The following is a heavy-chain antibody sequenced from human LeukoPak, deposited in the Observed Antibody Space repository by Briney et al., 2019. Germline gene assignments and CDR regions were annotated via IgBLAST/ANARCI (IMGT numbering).Heavy chain of an antibody. CDR1: GFTFSKAW. Sequence: GGSLRLSCAASGFTFSKAWMSWVRQAPGKGLEWGGRIKSKTDGGTTDYAAPVKVRFTISRDDSKNTLYLQMNSLKTEATAVYYFTTDSGDVHYWGPGTLVTVSS. CDR3: TTDSGDVHY. CDR2: IKSKTDGGTT. J-gene: IGHJ4*02. D-gene: IGHD4-17*01. V-gene: IGHV3-15*01.